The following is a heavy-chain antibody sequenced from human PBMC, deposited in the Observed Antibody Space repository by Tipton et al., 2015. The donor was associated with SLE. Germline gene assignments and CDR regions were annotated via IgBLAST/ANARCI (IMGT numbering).Heavy chain of an antibody. Sequence: TLSLTCAVSGGSFSGYYWNWIRQPPGKGLEWIGEINNSGVTRFNPSLKSQVTMVRDTSEDNFSLKLTSVTAADTAVYYCARGSIAADVTSWGAFDIWGQGTMVTVSS. CDR3: ARGSIAADVTSWGAFDI. D-gene: IGHD6-13*01. CDR2: INNSGVT. J-gene: IGHJ3*02. V-gene: IGHV4-34*01. CDR1: GGSFSGYY.